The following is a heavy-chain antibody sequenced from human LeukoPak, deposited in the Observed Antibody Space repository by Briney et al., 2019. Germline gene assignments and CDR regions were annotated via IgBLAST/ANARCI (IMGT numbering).Heavy chain of an antibody. D-gene: IGHD3-22*01. CDR3: ARANYDSSGYYRSFDY. CDR2: ISAYNGNT. J-gene: IGHJ4*02. CDR1: GYTFSSYG. V-gene: IGHV1-18*01. Sequence: GASVTVSCKASGYTFSSYGISWVRQAPGQGLEWMGWISAYNGNTNYAQRLQGRVTMTTDTSTSTAYMELRSLRSDDTAVYYCARANYDSSGYYRSFDYWGQGTLVTVSS.